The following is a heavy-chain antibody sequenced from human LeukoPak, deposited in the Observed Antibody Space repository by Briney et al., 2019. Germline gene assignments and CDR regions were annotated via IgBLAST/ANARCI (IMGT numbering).Heavy chain of an antibody. CDR1: GFTVSNNY. CDR2: IFSDGTT. J-gene: IGHJ6*03. D-gene: IGHD3-22*01. Sequence: PGGSLRLSCAASGFTVSNNYMSWVRQAPGKGLDWVSVIFSDGTTYYADSVKGRFTVSRGNSKNTLYLQMNALRAEDTAVYYCAGDSSNYYDSSGYYFAYYYMDVWGKGTTVTVSS. V-gene: IGHV3-53*01. CDR3: AGDSSNYYDSSGYYFAYYYMDV.